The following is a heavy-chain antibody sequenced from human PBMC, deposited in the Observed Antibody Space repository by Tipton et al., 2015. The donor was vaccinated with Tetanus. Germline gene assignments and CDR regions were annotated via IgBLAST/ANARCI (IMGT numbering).Heavy chain of an antibody. Sequence: TLSLTCTVSGDSVRSGSYYWSWIRQPPGKELEWIGYIDYSGSTNYNPSLKSRLIISADTSKNQFSLRLSSVNAADTAVYYCAAYNIPYYFDYWGRGTLVTVSS. CDR1: GDSVRSGSYY. J-gene: IGHJ4*02. V-gene: IGHV4-61*01. D-gene: IGHD2-2*02. CDR2: IDYSGST. CDR3: AAYNIPYYFDY.